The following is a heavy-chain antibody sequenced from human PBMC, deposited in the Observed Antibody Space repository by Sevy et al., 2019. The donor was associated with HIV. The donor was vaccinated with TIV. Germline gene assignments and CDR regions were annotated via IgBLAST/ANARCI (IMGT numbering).Heavy chain of an antibody. V-gene: IGHV3-33*01. CDR3: AREGKAAAAPYYYYGMDV. CDR2: IWYDGSNK. J-gene: IGHJ6*02. CDR1: GFTFSSYG. D-gene: IGHD6-13*01. Sequence: GGSLRLSCAASGFTFSSYGMHWVRQAPGKGLEWVAVIWYDGSNKYYADSVKGRFTISRDNSKNTLYLQMNSLRAEDTAVYYCAREGKAAAAPYYYYGMDVWGQWTTVTVSS.